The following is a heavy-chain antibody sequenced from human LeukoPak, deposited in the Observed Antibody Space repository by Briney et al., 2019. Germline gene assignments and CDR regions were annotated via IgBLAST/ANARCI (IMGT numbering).Heavy chain of an antibody. J-gene: IGHJ4*02. CDR2: ISGSGGST. CDR1: GFTFSSYA. D-gene: IGHD2-15*01. V-gene: IGHV3-23*01. Sequence: PGGSLRLSCAASGFTFSSYAMSWVRQAPGKGLEWVSAISGSGGSTYYADSVKGRFTISRDNSKNTLYLQMNSLRAEDTAVYYCAKAPIVVVVAATYYFDYWGQGTLVTASS. CDR3: AKAPIVVVVAATYYFDY.